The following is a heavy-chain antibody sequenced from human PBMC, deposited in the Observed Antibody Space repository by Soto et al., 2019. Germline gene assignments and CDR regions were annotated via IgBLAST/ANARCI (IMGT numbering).Heavy chain of an antibody. J-gene: IGHJ5*02. Sequence: PSETLSLTCGVYGGSFRNYYWIWVRQPPGKGLEWIGYIYYSGSTNYNPSLKSRVTISVDTSKNQFSLKLSSVTAADTAVYYCARDGVVGSAYNWFDPWGQGTLVTVSS. CDR1: GGSFRNYY. D-gene: IGHD3-3*01. CDR2: IYYSGST. CDR3: ARDGVVGSAYNWFDP. V-gene: IGHV4-59*01.